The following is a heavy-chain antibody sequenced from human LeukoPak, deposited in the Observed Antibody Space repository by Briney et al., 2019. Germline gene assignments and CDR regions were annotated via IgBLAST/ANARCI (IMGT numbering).Heavy chain of an antibody. Sequence: ASVKVSCKASGYTFTSYGISWVRQAPGQGLEWMGWISAYNGNTNYAQKLQGRVTMTTDTSTSTAYMELRSLRSDDTAVYYCARDLRGPYSSGWYYWGQGTLVTASS. CDR2: ISAYNGNT. V-gene: IGHV1-18*01. CDR3: ARDLRGPYSSGWYY. CDR1: GYTFTSYG. D-gene: IGHD6-19*01. J-gene: IGHJ4*02.